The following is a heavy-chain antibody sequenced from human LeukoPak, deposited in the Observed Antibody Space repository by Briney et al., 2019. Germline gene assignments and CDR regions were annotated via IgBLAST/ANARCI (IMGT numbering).Heavy chain of an antibody. Sequence: ASVKVSCKASGYTFTSYYMHWVRQAPGQGLEWRGIINPSGGSKSYAQKFQGRVPMTRDMSTRTVYMELSSLRSEDTAVYYCARDAGGGLGSCSSPSCITHAFDMRGQGTMVTVSS. D-gene: IGHD2-2*01. CDR3: ARDAGGGLGSCSSPSCITHAFDM. V-gene: IGHV1-46*01. CDR2: INPSGGSK. CDR1: GYTFTSYY. J-gene: IGHJ3*02.